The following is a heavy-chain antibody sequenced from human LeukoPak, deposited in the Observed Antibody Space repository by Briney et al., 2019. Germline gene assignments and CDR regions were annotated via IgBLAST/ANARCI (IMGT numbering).Heavy chain of an antibody. J-gene: IGHJ3*02. CDR1: GGSISSSSYY. V-gene: IGHV4-39*01. CDR3: ARTDYGSGHKGGAFDI. CDR2: IYYSGST. D-gene: IGHD3-10*01. Sequence: SSETLSLTCTVSGGSISSSSYYWGRIRQPPGKGLEWIGSIYYSGSTYYNPSLKSRVTISVDTSKNQFSLKLSSVTAADTAVYYCARTDYGSGHKGGAFDIWGQGRMATVSS.